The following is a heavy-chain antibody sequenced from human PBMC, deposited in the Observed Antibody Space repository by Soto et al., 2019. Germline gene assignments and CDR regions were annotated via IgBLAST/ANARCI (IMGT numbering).Heavy chain of an antibody. J-gene: IGHJ1*01. CDR2: FDPEDGET. CDR3: ATSKQWPGEEDFQH. CDR1: GYTLTELS. Sequence: ASVKVSCKVSGYTLTELSMHWVRQAPGKGLEWMGGFDPEDGETIYAQKFQGRVTMTEDTSTDTAYMELSSLRSENTAVYYCATSKQWPGEEDFQHWGQGTLVTVSS. D-gene: IGHD6-19*01. V-gene: IGHV1-24*01.